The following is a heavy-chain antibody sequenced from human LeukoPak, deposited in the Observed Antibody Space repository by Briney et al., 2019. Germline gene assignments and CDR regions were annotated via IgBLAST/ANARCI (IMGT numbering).Heavy chain of an antibody. CDR2: ISYDGSNK. D-gene: IGHD6-13*01. Sequence: QPGGSLRLSCAASEFTFSSYAMSWVRQAPGKGLEWVAVISYDGSNKYYADSVKGRFTISRDNSKNTLYLQMNSLRAEDTAVYYCVGYISWYYFDYWGQGTLVTVSS. J-gene: IGHJ4*02. V-gene: IGHV3-30*03. CDR3: VGYISWYYFDY. CDR1: EFTFSSYA.